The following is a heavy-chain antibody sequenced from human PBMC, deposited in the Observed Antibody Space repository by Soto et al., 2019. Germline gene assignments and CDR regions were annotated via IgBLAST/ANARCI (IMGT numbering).Heavy chain of an antibody. V-gene: IGHV4-61*01. CDR1: GGSVRTGSYH. Sequence: QVQLQESGPGRVKPSETLSLTCSVYGGSVRTGSYHWSWIRQPPGKGLEWIGFIPNNGSPDYNPSLKSRVVVSIDRSKDQFSLKVNSVTAADTAVYFCARIGWGGASWCQGTLVTVSS. CDR3: ARIGWGGAS. CDR2: IPNNGSP. D-gene: IGHD7-27*01. J-gene: IGHJ5*02.